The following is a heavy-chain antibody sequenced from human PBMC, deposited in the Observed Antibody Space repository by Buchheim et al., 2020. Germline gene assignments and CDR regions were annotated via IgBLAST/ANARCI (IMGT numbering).Heavy chain of an antibody. D-gene: IGHD3-22*01. Sequence: EVQLVESGGGLVQPEGSLRLSCAASGFTFSNYQMNWVRQAPGKGLEWVSYISSNGRTIYNADSVKGRFTISRDTATNSLYLQMNSLRAEDTAVYYCARSPDYYDSSGYYYFQHWGQGTL. CDR2: ISSNGRTI. CDR1: GFTFSNYQ. J-gene: IGHJ1*01. V-gene: IGHV3-48*03. CDR3: ARSPDYYDSSGYYYFQH.